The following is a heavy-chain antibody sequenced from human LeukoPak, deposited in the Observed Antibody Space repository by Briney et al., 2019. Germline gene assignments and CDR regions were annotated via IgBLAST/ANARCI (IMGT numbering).Heavy chain of an antibody. CDR1: GGSFSGYY. Sequence: PSETLSLTCAVYGGSFSGYYWSWIRQPPGKGLEWIGYIYHSGSTYYNPSLKSRVTISVDTSKNQFSLKLSSVTAADTAVYYCARDMGYGDPRLDYWGQGTLVTVSP. D-gene: IGHD4-17*01. J-gene: IGHJ4*02. V-gene: IGHV4-34*09. CDR3: ARDMGYGDPRLDY. CDR2: IYHSGST.